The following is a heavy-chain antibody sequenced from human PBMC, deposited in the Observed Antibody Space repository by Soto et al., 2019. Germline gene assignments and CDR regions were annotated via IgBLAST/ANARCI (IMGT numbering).Heavy chain of an antibody. CDR2: INPSGGST. CDR1: GYTFTSYY. J-gene: IGHJ4*02. CDR3: AREVDPDSSGYYYFDY. V-gene: IGHV1-46*01. Sequence: QVQLVQSGAEVKKPGASVKVSCKASGYTFTSYYMHWVRQAPGQGLEWMGIINPSGGSTSYVQKFQGRVTMTRDTSTSTVYMELSSLRSEDTAVYYCAREVDPDSSGYYYFDYWGQGTLVTVSS. D-gene: IGHD3-22*01.